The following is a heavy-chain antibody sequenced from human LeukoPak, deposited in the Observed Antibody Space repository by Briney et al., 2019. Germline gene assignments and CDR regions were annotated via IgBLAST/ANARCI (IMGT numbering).Heavy chain of an antibody. CDR1: GYTFTSYD. V-gene: IGHV1-8*01. D-gene: IGHD1-20*01. CDR3: ARAPAITGTTYSYYGMDA. CDR2: MNPNSGNT. J-gene: IGHJ6*02. Sequence: GASVKVSCKASGYTFTSYDINWVRQATGQGLEWMGWMNPNSGNTGYAQKFQGRVTMTRNTSISTAYMELSSLRSEDTAVYYCARAPAITGTTYSYYGMDAWGQGTTVTVSS.